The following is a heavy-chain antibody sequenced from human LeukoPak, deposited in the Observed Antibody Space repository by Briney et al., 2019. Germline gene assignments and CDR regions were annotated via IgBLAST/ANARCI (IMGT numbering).Heavy chain of an antibody. J-gene: IGHJ4*02. Sequence: GGSLRLSCATSGFSFSTYVMSWVRQAPGKGLEWVSSVGGDGRFTYHADSVKGRFTISRDNSKNTLYLQMNSLRAEDTAVYYCAKYFLGGGWYYFDYWGQGTLVTVSS. CDR3: AKYFLGGGWYYFDY. CDR1: GFSFSTYV. V-gene: IGHV3-23*01. CDR2: VGGDGRFT. D-gene: IGHD6-19*01.